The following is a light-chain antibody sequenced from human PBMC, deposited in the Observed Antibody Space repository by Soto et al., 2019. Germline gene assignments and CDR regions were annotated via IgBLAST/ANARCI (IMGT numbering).Light chain of an antibody. CDR3: QQRSNWPPFT. CDR2: DAS. J-gene: IGKJ5*01. CDR1: QSVSSY. Sequence: EIVLTQSPATLSLSPGERATLSCRASQSVSSYLAWYQQKPGQAPRLLIYDASNRATGIPARFSGSGSGTDFTRTISSLEPADFAVDYCQQRSNWPPFTFGQGTRLEIK. V-gene: IGKV3-11*01.